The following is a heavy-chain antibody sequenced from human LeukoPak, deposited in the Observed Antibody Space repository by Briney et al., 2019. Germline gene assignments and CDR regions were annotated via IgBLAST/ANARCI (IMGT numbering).Heavy chain of an antibody. D-gene: IGHD6-13*01. CDR3: ARDAKIAAAGTGYCGY. CDR1: GYTFTSYY. Sequence: ASVKVSCKASGYTFTSYYMHWVRQAPGQGLEWMGIINPSGGSTSYAQKFQGRVTMTRDTSTSTVYMELSSLRSEDTAVYYCARDAKIAAAGTGYCGYWGQGTLVTVSS. CDR2: INPSGGST. V-gene: IGHV1-46*01. J-gene: IGHJ4*02.